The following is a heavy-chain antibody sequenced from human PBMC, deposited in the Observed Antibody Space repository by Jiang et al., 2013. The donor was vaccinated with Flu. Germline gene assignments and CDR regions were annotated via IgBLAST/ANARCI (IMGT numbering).Heavy chain of an antibody. J-gene: IGHJ1*01. V-gene: IGHV4-39*07. CDR3: ASVAGPTRIAVPGTLGH. D-gene: IGHD6-19*01. Sequence: LLKPSETLSLTCTVSGGSITSSNYYWGWIRQPPGKGLEWIGSIYYSGSTYYNPSLKSRVTISVDTSKTQFSLRLSSVTAADSAVYYCASVAGPTRIAVPGTLGHWGQGTLVTVSS. CDR1: GGSITSSNYY. CDR2: IYYSGST.